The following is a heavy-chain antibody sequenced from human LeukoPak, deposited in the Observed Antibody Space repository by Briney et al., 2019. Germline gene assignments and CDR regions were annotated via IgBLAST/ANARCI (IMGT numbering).Heavy chain of an antibody. CDR2: IKSKTDGGTT. CDR3: ARDPRLDDYGDYSDAFDI. Sequence: GGSLRLSCAASGFTFSNAWMNWVRQAPGKGLEWVGRIKSKTDGGTTDYAAPVKGRFTISRDDSKNTLYLQMNSLRAEDTAVYYCARDPRLDDYGDYSDAFDIWGQGTMVTVSS. J-gene: IGHJ3*02. V-gene: IGHV3-15*07. CDR1: GFTFSNAW. D-gene: IGHD4-17*01.